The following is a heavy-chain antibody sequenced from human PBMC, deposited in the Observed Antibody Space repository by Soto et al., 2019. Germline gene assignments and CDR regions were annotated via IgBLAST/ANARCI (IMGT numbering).Heavy chain of an antibody. V-gene: IGHV4-59*08. CDR2: IYYSGST. CDR1: GGSISSYY. CDR3: ARRYGYSFDY. D-gene: IGHD1-1*01. Sequence: SETLCLTCTVSGGSISSYYGSWIRQPPGKGLEWIGYIYYSGSTNYNPSLKSRVTISVDTSKNQFSLKLSSVTAADTAVYYCARRYGYSFDYWGQRALVTVPS. J-gene: IGHJ4*02.